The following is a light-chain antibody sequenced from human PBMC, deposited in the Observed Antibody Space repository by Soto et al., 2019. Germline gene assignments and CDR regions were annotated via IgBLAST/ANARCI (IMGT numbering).Light chain of an antibody. CDR3: AACDDSLNRLV. CDR2: SNN. CDR1: SSNIGSNN. V-gene: IGLV1-44*01. J-gene: IGLJ3*02. Sequence: QSVLTQPPSASGTPGQRVTISCSGSSSNIGSNNVNWYQQLPGTAPKLLIYSNNQRPSGVPDRFSGSKSGTSASLAISGLPAEDEAYYCGAACDDSLNRLVFGGGTKLTVL.